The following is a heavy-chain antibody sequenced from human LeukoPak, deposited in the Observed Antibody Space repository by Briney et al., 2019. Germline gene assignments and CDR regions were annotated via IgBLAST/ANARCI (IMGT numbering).Heavy chain of an antibody. CDR3: VHRTTVTSVDH. CDR1: GFSLSTNAVV. Sequence: SGPTLVNPTQTLTLTCTFSGFSLSTNAVVVGWVRQPPGQALEWLTFIYGNDDKRYSPSLESRLTITKDTSKNQVVLTMTDVDYVDTATYYCVHRTTVTSVDHWGQGTLVTVSS. CDR2: IYGNDDK. D-gene: IGHD4-17*01. V-gene: IGHV2-5*01. J-gene: IGHJ4*02.